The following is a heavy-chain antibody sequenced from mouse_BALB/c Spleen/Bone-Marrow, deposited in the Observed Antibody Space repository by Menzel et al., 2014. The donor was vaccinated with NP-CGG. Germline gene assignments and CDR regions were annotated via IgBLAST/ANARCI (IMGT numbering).Heavy chain of an antibody. Sequence: EVKVVESGGGLVKPGGSLKLSCAASGFTFSSYAMSWVRQTPEKRLEWVATISSGGSYTYYPDSVKGRFTISRDNAKNTLYLQMSSLRSEDTAMYYCARQGITRLLDYWGQGTTLTVSS. CDR1: GFTFSSYA. D-gene: IGHD2-4*01. J-gene: IGHJ2*01. CDR2: ISSGGSYT. V-gene: IGHV5-9-3*01. CDR3: ARQGITRLLDY.